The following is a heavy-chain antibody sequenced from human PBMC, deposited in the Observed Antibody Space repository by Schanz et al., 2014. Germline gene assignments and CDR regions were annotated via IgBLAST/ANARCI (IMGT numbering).Heavy chain of an antibody. V-gene: IGHV3-21*02. J-gene: IGHJ4*02. CDR3: ARGVRVRGIIIDY. Sequence: VQLVESGGGLVKPGGSLRLSCAASGFTFSNYTMYWVRQAPGKGLEWVSSITSTSRYIYYADSLKGRFTISRDNAKNSVYLQMNSLRAEDTAEYYCARGVRVRGIIIDYWGPGTLVTVSS. CDR1: GFTFSNYT. D-gene: IGHD3-10*01. CDR2: ITSTSRYI.